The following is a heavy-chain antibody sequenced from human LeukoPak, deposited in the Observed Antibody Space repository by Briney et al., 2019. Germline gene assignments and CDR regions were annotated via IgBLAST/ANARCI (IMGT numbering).Heavy chain of an antibody. Sequence: GESLQISCKGSGYSFTSYWIAWVRQMPGKGLEWMGIIYPGSSDTRYSPSFQGQVTISADKSISTAYLQWSSLKASDTAMYYCARRESSSWSHYYYYYGMGVWGQGTTVTVSS. V-gene: IGHV5-51*01. CDR3: ARRESSSWSHYYYYYGMGV. CDR2: IYPGSSDT. CDR1: GYSFTSYW. D-gene: IGHD6-13*01. J-gene: IGHJ6*02.